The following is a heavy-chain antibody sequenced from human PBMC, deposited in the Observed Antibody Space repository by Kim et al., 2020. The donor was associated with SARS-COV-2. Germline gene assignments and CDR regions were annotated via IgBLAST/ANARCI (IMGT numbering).Heavy chain of an antibody. Sequence: SETLSLTCAVYGGSFSGYYWSWIRQPPGKVLEWIGEINHSGSTNYNPSLKSRVTISVDTSKNQFSRKLSSVTAADTAVYYCARARGAAAVVYYYYGMDV. CDR2: INHSGST. CDR1: GGSFSGYY. J-gene: IGHJ6*01. V-gene: IGHV4-34*01. CDR3: ARARGAAAVVYYYYGMDV. D-gene: IGHD6-13*01.